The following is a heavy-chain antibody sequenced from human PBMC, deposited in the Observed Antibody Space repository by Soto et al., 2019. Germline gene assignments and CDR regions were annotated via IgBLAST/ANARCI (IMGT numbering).Heavy chain of an antibody. D-gene: IGHD5-18*01. J-gene: IGHJ6*02. CDR1: GFTFSDYY. V-gene: IGHV3-11*06. Sequence: GGSLRLSCAASGFTFSDYYMSWIRQAPGKGLEWVSYISSSSSYTNYADSVKGRFTISRDNAKNSLYLQMNSLRAEDTAVYYCARAGGYSYGSYYYGMDVWGQGTTVTVSS. CDR3: ARAGGYSYGSYYYGMDV. CDR2: ISSSSSYT.